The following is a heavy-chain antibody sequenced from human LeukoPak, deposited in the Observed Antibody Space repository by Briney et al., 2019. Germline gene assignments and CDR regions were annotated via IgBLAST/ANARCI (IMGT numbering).Heavy chain of an antibody. CDR2: ISYDGSNK. Sequence: GGSLRLSCAASGFTFSSYGMHWVRQAPGKGLEWVAVISYDGSNKYYADSVKGRFTFSRDNSKNTLYLQMNSLRAEDTAVYYCAKDSVDTAMVYWGQGTLVTVSS. CDR1: GFTFSSYG. J-gene: IGHJ4*02. V-gene: IGHV3-30*18. CDR3: AKDSVDTAMVY. D-gene: IGHD5-18*01.